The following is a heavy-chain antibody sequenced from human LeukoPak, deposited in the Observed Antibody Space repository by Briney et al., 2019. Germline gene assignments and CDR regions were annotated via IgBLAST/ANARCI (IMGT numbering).Heavy chain of an antibody. CDR3: ARGGNWALDY. CDR2: IYHSGST. CDR1: GGSISSGGYP. D-gene: IGHD7-27*01. V-gene: IGHV4-30-2*01. Sequence: PSQTLSLTCAVSGGSISSGGYPWSWIRQPPGKGLEWIGYIYHSGSTYYSPSLKSRVTILVDRPKNQFSLKLSSVTAADTAVYYCARGGNWALDYWGQGTLVTVSS. J-gene: IGHJ4*02.